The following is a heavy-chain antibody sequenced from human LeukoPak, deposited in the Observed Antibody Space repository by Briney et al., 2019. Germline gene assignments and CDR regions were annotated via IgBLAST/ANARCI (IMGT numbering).Heavy chain of an antibody. Sequence: MPSETLSLTCAVYGGSFSGYYWSWIRQPPGKGLEWIGEINHSGSTNYNPSLKSRVTISVDTSKNQFSLKLSSVTAADTAVYYCARLRGYSYGWRGYFDYWGQGTLVTVSS. CDR2: INHSGST. J-gene: IGHJ4*02. D-gene: IGHD5-18*01. CDR3: ARLRGYSYGWRGYFDY. CDR1: GGSFSGYY. V-gene: IGHV4-34*01.